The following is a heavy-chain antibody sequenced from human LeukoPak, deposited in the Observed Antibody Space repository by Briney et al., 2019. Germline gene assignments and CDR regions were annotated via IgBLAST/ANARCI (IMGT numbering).Heavy chain of an antibody. V-gene: IGHV3-7*01. D-gene: IGHD4-17*01. CDR2: IKQDGSEK. CDR1: GFTLSSYL. Sequence: GSLRLSFGASGFTLSSYLMRRVRQAPGEGPEWVASIKQDGSEKYYVDSVKGRFTISRDNAKNSLYLQMNSLRAEDTALYYCARAPGEGWFDPWGQGTLVTVSS. CDR3: ARAPGEGWFDP. J-gene: IGHJ5*02.